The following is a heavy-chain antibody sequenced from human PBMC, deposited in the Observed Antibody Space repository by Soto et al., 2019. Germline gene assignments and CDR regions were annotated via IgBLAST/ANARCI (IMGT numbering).Heavy chain of an antibody. CDR1: GYSISSSNW. J-gene: IGHJ4*02. Sequence: SETLSLTCAVSGYSISSSNWWGWIRQPPGKGLEWIGYIHYSGSTNYNPSLKSRVTISVDTSKNQFSLRLSSVTAADTAVYYCARHESTNGDYDYWGQGTLVTVSS. D-gene: IGHD4-17*01. CDR3: ARHESTNGDYDY. V-gene: IGHV4-28*01. CDR2: IHYSGST.